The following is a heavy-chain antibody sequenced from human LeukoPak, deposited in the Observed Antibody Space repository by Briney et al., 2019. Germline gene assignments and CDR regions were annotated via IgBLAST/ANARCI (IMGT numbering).Heavy chain of an antibody. CDR1: GYSISSGYY. CDR3: ARVLWFGELADPFDI. D-gene: IGHD3-10*01. V-gene: IGHV4-38-2*02. CDR2: IYHSGST. J-gene: IGHJ3*02. Sequence: PSETLSLTCTVSGYSISSGYYWGWIRQPPGKGLEWIGSIYHSGSTYYNPSLKSRVTMSVEMSKNQFSLKLNSVTAADTAVYYCARVLWFGELADPFDIWGQGTMVIVSS.